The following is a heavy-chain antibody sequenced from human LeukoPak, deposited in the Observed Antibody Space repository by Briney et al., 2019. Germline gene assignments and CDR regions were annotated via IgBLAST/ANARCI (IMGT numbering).Heavy chain of an antibody. D-gene: IGHD5-18*01. J-gene: IGHJ4*02. Sequence: GGSLRLSCAASGFTFSSYWMSWVRQAPGKGLEWVANIKQDGSGAYYVDSVKGRFTISRDNARDSLHLQMNSLRAEDTAVYYCARGEYRYTYWGQGTLVTVYS. CDR2: IKQDGSGA. V-gene: IGHV3-7*05. CDR3: ARGEYRYTY. CDR1: GFTFSSYW.